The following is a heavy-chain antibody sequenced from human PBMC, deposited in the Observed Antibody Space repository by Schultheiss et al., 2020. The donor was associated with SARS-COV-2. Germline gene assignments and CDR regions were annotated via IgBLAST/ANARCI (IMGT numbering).Heavy chain of an antibody. Sequence: GESLKISCAASGFTFSSYEMNWVRQAPGKGLEWVSYISSSGSTIYYADSVKGRFTISRDNAKNSLYLQMNSLRAEDTAGYYCARDALRVGTDLNSPDYYYGRSVWGQGTTVTGS. CDR2: ISSSGSTI. V-gene: IGHV3-48*03. J-gene: IGHJ6*02. D-gene: IGHD4-23*01. CDR3: ARDALRVGTDLNSPDYYYGRSV. CDR1: GFTFSSYE.